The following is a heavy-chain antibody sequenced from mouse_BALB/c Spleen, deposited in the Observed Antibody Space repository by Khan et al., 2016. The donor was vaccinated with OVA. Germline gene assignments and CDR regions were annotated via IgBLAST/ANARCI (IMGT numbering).Heavy chain of an antibody. CDR2: ILPGSGFT. CDR1: GYTFTSYW. Sequence: VQLQESGAELMKPGASVKISCKATGYTFTSYWIEWVKQRPGHGLEWIGEILPGSGFTNYNEKFKGKATFTADPSSNTAYMQLSSLTSEDSAVCYCAGWPTRTGRAMDYWGQGTSVTVSS. D-gene: IGHD4-1*02. V-gene: IGHV1-9*01. J-gene: IGHJ4*01. CDR3: AGWPTRTGRAMDY.